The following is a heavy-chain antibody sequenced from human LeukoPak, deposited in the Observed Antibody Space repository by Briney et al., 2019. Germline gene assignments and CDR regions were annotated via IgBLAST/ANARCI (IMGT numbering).Heavy chain of an antibody. D-gene: IGHD1-7*01. V-gene: IGHV4-34*01. CDR1: GGSFSGYY. CDR3: AREVRANWNYVRGYMDV. Sequence: PSETLSLPCAVYGGSFSGYYWSWIRQPPGKGLEWIGEINHSGSTNYNPSLKSRVTISIDTSKNQFSLKLSSVTAADTAVYYCAREVRANWNYVRGYMDVWGKGTTVTVSS. J-gene: IGHJ6*03. CDR2: INHSGST.